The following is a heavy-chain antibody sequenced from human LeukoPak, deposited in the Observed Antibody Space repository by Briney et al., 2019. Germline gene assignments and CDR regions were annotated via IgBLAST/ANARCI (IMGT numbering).Heavy chain of an antibody. J-gene: IGHJ6*02. Sequence: SVKVSCKASGGTFSSYAISWVRQAPGQGLEWMGRIIPILGIANYAQKFQGRVTITADKSTSTAYMELSSLRSEDTAVYYCARAGGEYYYYGMDVWGQGALFTVSS. CDR2: IIPILGIA. CDR1: GGTFSSYA. V-gene: IGHV1-69*04. CDR3: ARAGGEYYYYGMDV. D-gene: IGHD2-21*01.